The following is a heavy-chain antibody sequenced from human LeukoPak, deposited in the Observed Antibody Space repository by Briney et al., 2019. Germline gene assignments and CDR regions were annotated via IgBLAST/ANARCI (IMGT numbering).Heavy chain of an antibody. J-gene: IGHJ3*02. V-gene: IGHV3-64*01. CDR1: GFTFSSYA. CDR2: ISSNGGST. Sequence: GGSLRLSCAASGFTFSSYAMHWVRQAPGKGLEYVSAISSNGGSTYYANSVKGRFTISRDNSKNTLYLQMGSLRAEDMAVYYCARDSPPPGDAFDIWGQGTMVTVSS. CDR3: ARDSPPPGDAFDI.